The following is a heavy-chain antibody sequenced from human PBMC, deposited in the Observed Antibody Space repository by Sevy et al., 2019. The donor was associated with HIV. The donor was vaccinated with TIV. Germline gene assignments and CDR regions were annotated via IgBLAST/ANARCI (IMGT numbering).Heavy chain of an antibody. D-gene: IGHD2-2*01. Sequence: GGSLGLSCAASGLTFSSYWMTWVRQAPGKGLEWVANINQGGSQEYYLDSVKGRFTISRDNAKNSLYLQINSLRAEDTAVYYCATILPAGVPAEYFQHWGQGTLVTVSS. CDR2: INQGGSQE. CDR1: GLTFSSYW. CDR3: ATILPAGVPAEYFQH. J-gene: IGHJ1*01. V-gene: IGHV3-7*01.